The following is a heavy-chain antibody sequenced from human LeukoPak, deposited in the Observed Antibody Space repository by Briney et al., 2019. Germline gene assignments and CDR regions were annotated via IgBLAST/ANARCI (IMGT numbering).Heavy chain of an antibody. CDR2: IRYDGSNK. Sequence: GGSLRLSCAASGFTFSTYGMHWVRQAPGKGLEWVAFIRYDGSNKYYADSVKGRFTISRDNSKNTLYLQMNSLRAEDTAVYYCAKDYPTEYDILTGYYFDYWGQGTLVTVSS. J-gene: IGHJ4*02. CDR3: AKDYPTEYDILTGYYFDY. V-gene: IGHV3-30*02. CDR1: GFTFSTYG. D-gene: IGHD3-9*01.